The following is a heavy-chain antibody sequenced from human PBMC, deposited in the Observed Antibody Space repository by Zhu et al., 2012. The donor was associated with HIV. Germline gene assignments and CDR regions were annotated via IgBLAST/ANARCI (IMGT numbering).Heavy chain of an antibody. J-gene: IGHJ6*03. D-gene: IGHD3-10*01. V-gene: IGHV4-30-4*08. CDR1: GGSISSGDYY. CDR3: ARADGSGTYYYYYMDV. CDR2: IHHSGTT. Sequence: QVQLQESGPGLVKPSQTLSLTCTVSGGSISSGDYYWSWIRQPPGKGLEWIAYIHHSGTTYYNPSLKSRLSISIDTSKNQFSLRLSSVSAADTAVYFCARADGSGTYYYYYMDVWGKRATVTVSS.